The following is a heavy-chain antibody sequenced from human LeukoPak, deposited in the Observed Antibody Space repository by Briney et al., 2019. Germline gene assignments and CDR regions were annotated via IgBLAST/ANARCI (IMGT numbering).Heavy chain of an antibody. Sequence: ASVKVSCKASGGTFSSYAISWVRQAPGQRLEWMGGIIPIFGTANYAQKFQGRVTITTDESTSTAYMELSSLRSEDTAVYYCARGEGSYDSSGYYYPEGAFDIWGQGTMVTVSS. D-gene: IGHD3-22*01. CDR1: GGTFSSYA. J-gene: IGHJ3*02. V-gene: IGHV1-69*05. CDR2: IIPIFGTA. CDR3: ARGEGSYDSSGYYYPEGAFDI.